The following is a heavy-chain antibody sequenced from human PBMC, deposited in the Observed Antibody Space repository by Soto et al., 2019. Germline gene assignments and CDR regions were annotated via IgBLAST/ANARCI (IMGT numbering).Heavy chain of an antibody. CDR3: ASNWNANIDYYYYGMDV. V-gene: IGHV5-10-1*01. CDR2: IDPSDSYT. D-gene: IGHD1-1*01. CDR1: GYSFTSYW. Sequence: PGESLMISCKGSGYSFTSYWISWVRQMPGKGLEWMGRIDPSDSYTNYSPSFQGHVTISADKSISAAYLQWSSLKASDTAMYYCASNWNANIDYYYYGMDVWGQGTTVTVSS. J-gene: IGHJ6*02.